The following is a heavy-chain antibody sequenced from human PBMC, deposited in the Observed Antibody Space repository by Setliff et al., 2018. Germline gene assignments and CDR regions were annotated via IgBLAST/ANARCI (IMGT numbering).Heavy chain of an antibody. J-gene: IGHJ6*03. CDR2: INYSGST. Sequence: KASETLSLTCSVLGDSLSSGTQYWAWIRQPPGKGLEWIGNINYSGSTYYNPSLKSRVTMSVDASKNQVSLKVTSVTAEDTAVYYCAKVDIDYIMTRDNTWQYFFYMDVWGRGTTVTVS. CDR1: GDSLSSGTQY. D-gene: IGHD5-12*01. V-gene: IGHV4-39*01. CDR3: AKVDIDYIMTRDNTWQYFFYMDV.